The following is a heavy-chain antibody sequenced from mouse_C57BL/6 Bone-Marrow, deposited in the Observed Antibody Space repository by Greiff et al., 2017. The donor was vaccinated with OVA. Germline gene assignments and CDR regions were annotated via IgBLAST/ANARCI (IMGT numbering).Heavy chain of an antibody. Sequence: QVQLQQSGAELARPGASVKLSCKASGYTFTSYGIRWVKPRTVQGLEWIGEIYPRSGNTYYNEKFKGKATLTADKSSSTAYMELSSLTSEDSAVDFCADDYWYFDVWGTGTTVTVSS. CDR1: GYTFTSYG. CDR2: IYPRSGNT. J-gene: IGHJ1*03. D-gene: IGHD2-3*01. CDR3: ADDYWYFDV. V-gene: IGHV1-81*01.